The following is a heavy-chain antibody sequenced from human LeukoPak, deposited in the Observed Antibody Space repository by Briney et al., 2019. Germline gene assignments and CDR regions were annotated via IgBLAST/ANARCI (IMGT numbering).Heavy chain of an antibody. CDR3: ARAAYSYDSSGYPVDL. CDR1: GGSISSGDYY. CDR2: IYYSGST. J-gene: IGHJ2*01. V-gene: IGHV4-30-4*01. Sequence: SETLSLTCTVSGGSISSGDYYWSWIRQPPGKGLEWIGYIYYSGSTYYNPSLKSRVTISVDTSKKQFSLKLSSVTAADTAVYYCARAAYSYDSSGYPVDLWGRGTLVTVSS. D-gene: IGHD3-22*01.